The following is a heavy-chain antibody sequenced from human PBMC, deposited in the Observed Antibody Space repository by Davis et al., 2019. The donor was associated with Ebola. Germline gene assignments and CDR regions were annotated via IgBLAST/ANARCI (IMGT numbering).Heavy chain of an antibody. V-gene: IGHV4-39*07. CDR2: INHSGST. D-gene: IGHD7-27*01. CDR1: GGSISSGSYY. Sequence: SETLSLTCTVSGGSISSGSYYWGWIRQPPGKGLEWIGEINHSGSTNYNPSLKSRVTISVDTSKNQFSLKLSSVTAADTAVYYCARGYWGSGWFDPWGQGTLVTVSS. J-gene: IGHJ5*02. CDR3: ARGYWGSGWFDP.